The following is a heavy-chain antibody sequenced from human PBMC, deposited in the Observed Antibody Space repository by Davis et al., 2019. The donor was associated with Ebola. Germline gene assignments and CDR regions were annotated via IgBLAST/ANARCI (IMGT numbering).Heavy chain of an antibody. D-gene: IGHD4-17*01. CDR1: GFTVSSNY. Sequence: GGSLRLSCAASGFTVSSNYMSWVRQAPGKGLEWVSVFYSGGSTDYADSVKGRFTISRDNAKNSLYLQMNSLRAEDTAVYYCARDRNGDYLDYWGQGTLVTVSS. CDR2: FYSGGST. CDR3: ARDRNGDYLDY. V-gene: IGHV3-53*01. J-gene: IGHJ4*02.